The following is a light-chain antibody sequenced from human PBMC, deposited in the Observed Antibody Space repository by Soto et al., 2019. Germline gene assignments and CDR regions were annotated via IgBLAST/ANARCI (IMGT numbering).Light chain of an antibody. V-gene: IGLV2-14*01. CDR2: DVS. Sequence: SARPQPASVSGSPGQSITLSCPGTSSDVGGYNYVSWYQQHPGKAPKLMIYDVSNRPSGVSNRFSGSKSGNTASLTISGLQAEDEADYYCSSYTSSSNLYVFGTGTKVTVL. J-gene: IGLJ1*01. CDR1: SSDVGGYNY. CDR3: SSYTSSSNLYV.